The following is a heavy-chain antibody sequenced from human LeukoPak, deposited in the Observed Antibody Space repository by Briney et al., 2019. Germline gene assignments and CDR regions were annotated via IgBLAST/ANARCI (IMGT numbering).Heavy chain of an antibody. CDR3: ARANDFGGDAFDI. D-gene: IGHD3/OR15-3a*01. V-gene: IGHV3-23*01. J-gene: IGHJ3*02. Sequence: PGGSLRLSCAASGFTFSSYAMSWVRQAPGKGLEWVSAISGSGGSTYYADSVKGRFTISRDNAKNSLYLQMNSLRAEDTAVYYCARANDFGGDAFDIWGQGTMVTVSS. CDR2: ISGSGGST. CDR1: GFTFSSYA.